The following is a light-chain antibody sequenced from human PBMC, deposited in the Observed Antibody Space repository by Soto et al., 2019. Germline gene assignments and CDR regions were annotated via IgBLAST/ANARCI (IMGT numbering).Light chain of an antibody. V-gene: IGKV1-39*01. Sequence: DIQMTQSPSSLSASVGDRVTITCRASQSIRSDLNWYQQRPGKAPKLLIYTTSNLESGVPSRFSGSGSGTDFTLTISNLQPEDFATYFCQQGFSRPRTFGLGTKVDIK. J-gene: IGKJ1*01. CDR2: TTS. CDR3: QQGFSRPRT. CDR1: QSIRSD.